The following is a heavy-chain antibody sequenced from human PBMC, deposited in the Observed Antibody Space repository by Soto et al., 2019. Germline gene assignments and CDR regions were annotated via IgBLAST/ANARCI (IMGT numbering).Heavy chain of an antibody. V-gene: IGHV5-10-1*03. Sequence: EVQLVQSGAEVKKPGESLRISCKGSGYSFTSYWITWLRQMPGKGLEWMGKIDPSDSYATYSPSFQGHVTISVDKSINTVYLQWGSLRASDTAMYYCAQQASVGVPANWYDPWGQGTLVTVSS. CDR1: GYSFTSYW. D-gene: IGHD3-3*01. CDR3: AQQASVGVPANWYDP. J-gene: IGHJ5*02. CDR2: IDPSDSYA.